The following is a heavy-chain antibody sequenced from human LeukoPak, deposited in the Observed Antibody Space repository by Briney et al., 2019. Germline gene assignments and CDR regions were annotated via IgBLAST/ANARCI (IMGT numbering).Heavy chain of an antibody. V-gene: IGHV4-39*01. Sequence: PSETLSLTCTVSGGSISSSSYYWGWIRQPPGKGLEWMGSIYYSGSTYYNPSLKSRVIISVDMSKNQFSLKLSSVTAADTTVYYCARKVRAGYSSSWNSPHFDFWGQGTLVTVSS. CDR1: GGSISSSSYY. CDR3: ARKVRAGYSSSWNSPHFDF. J-gene: IGHJ4*02. CDR2: IYYSGST. D-gene: IGHD6-13*01.